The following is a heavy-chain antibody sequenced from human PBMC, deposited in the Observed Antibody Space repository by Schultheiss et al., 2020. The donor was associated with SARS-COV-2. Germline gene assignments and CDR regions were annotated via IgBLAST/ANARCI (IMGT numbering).Heavy chain of an antibody. CDR2: ISGSGGST. J-gene: IGHJ6*03. CDR3: AKDTAYYYGSGSRQTRYYYYYMDV. Sequence: GGSLRLSCAASGFTFSSYAMSWVRQAPGKGLEWVSAISGSGGSTYYADSVKGRFTISRDNSKNTLYLQMNSLRAEDTAVYYCAKDTAYYYGSGSRQTRYYYYYMDVWGKGTTVTVSS. D-gene: IGHD3-10*01. CDR1: GFTFSSYA. V-gene: IGHV3-23*01.